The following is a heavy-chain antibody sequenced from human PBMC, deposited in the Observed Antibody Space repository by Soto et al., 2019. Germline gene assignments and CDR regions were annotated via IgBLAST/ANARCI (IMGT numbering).Heavy chain of an antibody. V-gene: IGHV3-20*04. D-gene: IGHD6-19*01. CDR3: SRDGGVGEAVDDFDV. J-gene: IGHJ3*01. CDR1: GFTFDDHG. CDR2: ITWYGATT. Sequence: EVQLVESGGGVVRPGGSLRLSCAASGFTFDDHGMTWVRQAPGQGLEWVPGITWYGATTGYADSVKGRFTISRDNAKNSLYLQMNSLRVEVTALYYCSRDGGVGEAVDDFDVWGQGTMVTVSS.